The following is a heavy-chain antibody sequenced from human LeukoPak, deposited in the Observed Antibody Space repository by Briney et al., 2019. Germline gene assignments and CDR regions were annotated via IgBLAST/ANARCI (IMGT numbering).Heavy chain of an antibody. CDR2: IRGSGGGT. Sequence: GGSLRLSCAASGFTFSSYWMQWVRQAPGKGLEWVSAIRGSGGGTYYADSVKGRFTISRDNSKNTLYLQMNSLRDEDTALYYCAKGGIGVVGYFDYWGQGTLVTVSS. CDR3: AKGGIGVVGYFDY. V-gene: IGHV3-23*01. J-gene: IGHJ4*02. CDR1: GFTFSSYW. D-gene: IGHD6-19*01.